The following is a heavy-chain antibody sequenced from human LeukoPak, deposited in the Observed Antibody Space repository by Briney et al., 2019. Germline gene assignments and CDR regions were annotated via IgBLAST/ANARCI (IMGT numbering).Heavy chain of an antibody. CDR2: INPNSGGT. Sequence: ASVKVSCKASGYTFTSYGISWVRQAPGQGLEWMGWINPNSGGTNYAQKFQGSVTMTRDTSISTAYMELSRLRSDDTAVYYCAISPRRYSYGDYYYYYYMDVWGKGTTVTVSS. J-gene: IGHJ6*03. V-gene: IGHV1-2*02. CDR3: AISPRRYSYGDYYYYYYMDV. CDR1: GYTFTSYG. D-gene: IGHD5-18*01.